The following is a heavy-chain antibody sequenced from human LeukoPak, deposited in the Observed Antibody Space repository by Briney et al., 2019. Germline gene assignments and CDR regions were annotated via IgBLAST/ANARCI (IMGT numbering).Heavy chain of an antibody. CDR1: GGSISSYY. V-gene: IGHV4-59*01. J-gene: IGHJ4*02. CDR3: ARVGAAVAGDFDY. CDR2: IYCSGST. D-gene: IGHD6-19*01. Sequence: SETLSLTCTVSGGSISSYYWSWIRQPPGKGLEWIGYIYCSGSTNYNPSLKSRVTISVDTSKNQFSLKLSSVTAADTAVYYCARVGAAVAGDFDYWGQGTLVTVSS.